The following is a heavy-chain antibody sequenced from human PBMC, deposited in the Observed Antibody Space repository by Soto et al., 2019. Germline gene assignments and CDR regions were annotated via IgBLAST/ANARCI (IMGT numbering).Heavy chain of an antibody. CDR3: ARVLPYSSSSPFDY. J-gene: IGHJ4*02. V-gene: IGHV3-66*01. Sequence: QAPGKGLEWVSVIYSGGSTYYADSVKGRFTISRDNSKNTLYLQMNSLRAEDTAVYYCARVLPYSSSSPFDYWGQGTLVTVSS. D-gene: IGHD6-6*01. CDR2: IYSGGST.